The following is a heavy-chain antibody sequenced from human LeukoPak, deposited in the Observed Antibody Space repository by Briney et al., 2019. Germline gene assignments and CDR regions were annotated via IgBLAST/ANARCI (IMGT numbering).Heavy chain of an antibody. CDR2: INSDGSST. D-gene: IGHD1-26*01. Sequence: GGSLRLSCAASGLTFSSYWMHWVRQAPGKGLVWVSRINSDGSSTSYADSVKGRFTISRDNAKNTLYLQMNSLRAEDTSVYYCARDRNTGSSYENLFEYWGQGSLVTVSS. CDR3: ARDRNTGSSYENLFEY. V-gene: IGHV3-74*01. CDR1: GLTFSSYW. J-gene: IGHJ4*02.